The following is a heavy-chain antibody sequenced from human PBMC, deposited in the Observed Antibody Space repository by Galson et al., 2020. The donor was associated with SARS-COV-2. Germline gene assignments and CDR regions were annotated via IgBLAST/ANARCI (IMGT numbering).Heavy chain of an antibody. CDR3: ATAPGIAAAGTLSWFDP. J-gene: IGHJ5*02. D-gene: IGHD6-13*01. CDR2: FDPEDGET. Sequence: ASVISCKVSGYTLTELSMHWVRQAPGKGLEWMGGFDPEDGETIYAQKFQGRVTMTEDTSTDTAYMELSSLRSEDTAVYYCATAPGIAAAGTLSWFDPWGQGTLVTVSS. V-gene: IGHV1-24*01. CDR1: GYTLTELS.